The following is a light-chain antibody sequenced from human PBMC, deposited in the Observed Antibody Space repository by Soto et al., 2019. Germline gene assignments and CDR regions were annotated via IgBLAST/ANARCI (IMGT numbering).Light chain of an antibody. CDR1: QSVSSH. Sequence: ELVSTQSPATLSLSTAQTATLCCGPSQSVSSHLAWYQQKPGQSPRLLIYDASNRATGSPARFSGSGSGTDFTLTIGSLEPEDFAVYYCQQRSNWPRTFGQVTKVDIK. V-gene: IGKV3-11*01. CDR2: DAS. CDR3: QQRSNWPRT. J-gene: IGKJ1*01.